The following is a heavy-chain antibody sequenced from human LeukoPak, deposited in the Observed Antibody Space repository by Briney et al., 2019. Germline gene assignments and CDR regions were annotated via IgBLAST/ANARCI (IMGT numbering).Heavy chain of an antibody. J-gene: IGHJ4*02. CDR2: MYTDGDT. V-gene: IGHV4-4*07. CDR3: ARAPAGCGGTRPFDS. Sequence: SETLSVTCDVSGASMSGYWWSGLRQPAGKGLDWIGRMYTDGDTNYNPALKSRVSVSVHTSKNLFSLKLISVTAAARAVYDCARAPAGCGGTRPFDSWGQGTLVTVS. CDR1: GASMSGYW. D-gene: IGHD2-15*01.